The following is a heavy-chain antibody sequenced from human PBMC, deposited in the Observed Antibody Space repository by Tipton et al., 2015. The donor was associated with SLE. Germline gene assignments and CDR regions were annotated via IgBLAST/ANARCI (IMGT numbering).Heavy chain of an antibody. CDR1: GGSINNNY. CDR3: ARRMPSTLGFDF. D-gene: IGHD2-2*01. Sequence: TLSLTCTVSGGSINNNYWAWIRQSAGKGLEWIGRVHNSGSTIYNPSLKSRVTISVDTSKNQFSLKLSSVTAADTAVYYCARRMPSTLGFDFWGQGTLVTVSS. V-gene: IGHV4-4*07. CDR2: VHNSGST. J-gene: IGHJ4*02.